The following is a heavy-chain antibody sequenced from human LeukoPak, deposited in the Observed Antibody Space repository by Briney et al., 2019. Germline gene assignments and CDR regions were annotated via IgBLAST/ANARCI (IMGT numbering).Heavy chain of an antibody. J-gene: IGHJ4*02. CDR2: MNPNSGNT. Sequence: ASVKVSCKASGYTFTSYDINWVRQATGQGLEWMGWMNPNSGNTGYAQKFQGRVTMTRNTSISTAYMELSSLRSEDTAVYYCARGRNIGGTYYDFWSGYSKEGMFDYWGQGTLVTVSS. D-gene: IGHD3-3*01. V-gene: IGHV1-8*01. CDR1: GYTFTSYD. CDR3: ARGRNIGGTYYDFWSGYSKEGMFDY.